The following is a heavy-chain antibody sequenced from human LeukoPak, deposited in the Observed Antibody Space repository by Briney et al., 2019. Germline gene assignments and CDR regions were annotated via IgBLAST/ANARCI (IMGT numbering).Heavy chain of an antibody. J-gene: IGHJ6*03. CDR2: FYTSANT. Sequence: PSDTLSLTCTVSGDSVSGYYGSWIRQPPGKGLEWIGYFYTSANTNYNPSLKSRVTMSVDTSKKQFSLKLTSVTAADTAVYYCARGLRDEERHYGYYYMDVWGKGTTVTVSS. D-gene: IGHD3-22*01. CDR3: ARGLRDEERHYGYYYMDV. CDR1: GDSVSGYY. V-gene: IGHV4-4*09.